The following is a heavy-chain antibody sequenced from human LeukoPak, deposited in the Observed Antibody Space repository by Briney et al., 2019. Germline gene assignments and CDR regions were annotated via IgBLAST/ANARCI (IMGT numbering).Heavy chain of an antibody. D-gene: IGHD2-2*01. Sequence: PGGSLRLSCAASGLTFSSYAMSWVRQAPGKGLEWVSAISGSGGSTYYADSVKGRLTISRDNSKNTLYLQMNSLRAEDTAVYYCARDRKYQLLRDAFDIWGQGTMVTVSS. J-gene: IGHJ3*02. CDR1: GLTFSSYA. V-gene: IGHV3-23*01. CDR2: ISGSGGST. CDR3: ARDRKYQLLRDAFDI.